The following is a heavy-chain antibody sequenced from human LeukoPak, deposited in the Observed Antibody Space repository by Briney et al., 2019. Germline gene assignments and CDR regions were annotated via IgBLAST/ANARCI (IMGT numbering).Heavy chain of an antibody. CDR1: GGSFSGYY. J-gene: IGHJ4*02. D-gene: IGHD6-13*01. CDR2: INHSGST. V-gene: IGHV4-34*01. CDR3: AEASIYSSSRFDY. Sequence: SETLSLTCAVYGGSFSGYYWSWIRQPPGKGLEWIGEINHSGSTNYNPSLKSRVTISVDTSKNQFSLKLSSVTDADTAVYYCAEASIYSSSRFDYWGQGTLVTVSS.